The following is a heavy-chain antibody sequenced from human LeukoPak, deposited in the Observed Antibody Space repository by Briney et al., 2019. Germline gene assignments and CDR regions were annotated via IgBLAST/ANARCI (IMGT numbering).Heavy chain of an antibody. J-gene: IGHJ4*02. CDR3: ARGRAMVRGVISFGYYFDY. Sequence: PSETLSLTCAVYGGSFSGYYWSWIRQPPGKGLEWIGEINHSGSTNYNPSLKSRVTISVDTSKNQFSLKLSSVTAADTAVYYCARGRAMVRGVISFGYYFDYWAREPWSPSPQ. CDR1: GGSFSGYY. D-gene: IGHD3-10*01. CDR2: INHSGST. V-gene: IGHV4-34*01.